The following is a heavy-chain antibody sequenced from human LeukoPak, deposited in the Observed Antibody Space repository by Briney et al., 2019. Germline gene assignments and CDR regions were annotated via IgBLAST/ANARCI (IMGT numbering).Heavy chain of an antibody. J-gene: IGHJ4*02. CDR2: AYYSAIT. Sequence: SETLSLTRTVSGVSITTYYWTWIRQPPGKGLEWIGYAYYSAITNYNPSLRNRVTISLDTSKNQFSLKLTSVTAADTALYYCARSDGIRGKYLLDYWGQGSLVTVSS. D-gene: IGHD2-2*01. CDR1: GVSITTYY. CDR3: ARSDGIRGKYLLDY. V-gene: IGHV4-59*08.